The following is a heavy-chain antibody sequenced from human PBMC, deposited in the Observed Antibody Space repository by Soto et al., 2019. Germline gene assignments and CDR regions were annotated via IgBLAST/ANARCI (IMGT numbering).Heavy chain of an antibody. CDR1: GYTFSNYC. CDR2: ISLYSDGT. CDR3: ARVVPGAEAWFGP. Sequence: GASVNVSCKTSGYTFSNYCITWVRQAPGQPLEWLGWISLYSDGTNYAQKFQGRVSMTTDTSTTTAYMELRNLRSDDTAVYYCARVVPGAEAWFGPWGQGTLVTVSS. D-gene: IGHD2-2*01. V-gene: IGHV1-18*01. J-gene: IGHJ5*02.